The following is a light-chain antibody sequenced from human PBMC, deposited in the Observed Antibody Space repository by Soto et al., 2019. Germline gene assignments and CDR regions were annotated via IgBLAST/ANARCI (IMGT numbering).Light chain of an antibody. CDR2: AAF. CDR3: QQSFSTLLT. Sequence: DIQMTQSPSSLSASVGDRVTITCRASQSISNYVNWYQQKPGEAPKLLIYAAFSLQSEVPSRFSGSGSVTEFTLTISSLQPEDIATYFCQQSFSTLLTFGGGTTVEIK. CDR1: QSISNY. V-gene: IGKV1-39*01. J-gene: IGKJ4*01.